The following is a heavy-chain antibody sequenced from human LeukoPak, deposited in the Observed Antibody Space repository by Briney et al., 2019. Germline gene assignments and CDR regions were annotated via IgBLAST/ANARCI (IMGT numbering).Heavy chain of an antibody. CDR2: IWYDGSNK. Sequence: GGSLRLSCAASGFTFSSYGMHWVRQAPGKGLEWVAVIWYDGSNKYYPDSVKGRFTISRDNSKNTLYLQMNSLRADDTAVYFCAKDGLWFGDLTYFDYWGQGTLVTVSS. D-gene: IGHD3-10*01. J-gene: IGHJ4*02. CDR1: GFTFSSYG. CDR3: AKDGLWFGDLTYFDY. V-gene: IGHV3-30*02.